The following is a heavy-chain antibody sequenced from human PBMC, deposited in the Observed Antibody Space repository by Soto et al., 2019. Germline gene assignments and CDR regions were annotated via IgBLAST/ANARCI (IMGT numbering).Heavy chain of an antibody. V-gene: IGHV3-30*18. Sequence: HPGGSLRLSCAASGFTFSSYGMHWVRQAPGKGLEWVAVISYDGSNKYYADSVKGRFTISRDNSKNTLYLQMNSLRAEDTAVYYCAKDRNYYDSSGYYYGRHYYYYYGMDVWGQGTTVTVSS. D-gene: IGHD3-22*01. CDR3: AKDRNYYDSSGYYYGRHYYYYYGMDV. J-gene: IGHJ6*02. CDR2: ISYDGSNK. CDR1: GFTFSSYG.